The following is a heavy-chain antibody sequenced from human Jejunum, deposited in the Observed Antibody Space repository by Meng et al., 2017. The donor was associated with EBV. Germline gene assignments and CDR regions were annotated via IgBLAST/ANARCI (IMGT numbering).Heavy chain of an antibody. Sequence: QVHLWESGVVLWQRAGPLFPVWAVLCVSFSDYYWAWSRQPPGKGLEWIGEINCGGGAIYNPSLKSRVTISVDTSKNQFSLKLSSVTAADTAVYYCARLGGYASGTYYPIDPWGQGTLVTVSS. CDR2: INCGGGA. CDR3: ARLGGYASGTYYPIDP. J-gene: IGHJ5*02. CDR1: CVSFSDYY. V-gene: IGHV4-34*01. D-gene: IGHD3-10*01.